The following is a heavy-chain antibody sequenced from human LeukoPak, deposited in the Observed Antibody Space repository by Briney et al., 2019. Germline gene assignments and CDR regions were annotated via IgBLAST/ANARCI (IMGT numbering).Heavy chain of an antibody. V-gene: IGHV1-69*05. J-gene: IGHJ6*03. Sequence: SVKVSCKASGGTFSSYAISWVRQAPGQGLEWMGGIIPIFGTANYAQKFQGRVTITTDESTSTAYMELSSLRSEDTAVYYCARGAGSYYYYYYMDVWGKGTTVTVSS. CDR1: GGTFSSYA. D-gene: IGHD1-26*01. CDR2: IIPIFGTA. CDR3: ARGAGSYYYYYYMDV.